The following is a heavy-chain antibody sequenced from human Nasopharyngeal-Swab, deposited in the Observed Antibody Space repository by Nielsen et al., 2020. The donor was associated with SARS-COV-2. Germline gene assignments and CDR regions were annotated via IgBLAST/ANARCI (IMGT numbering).Heavy chain of an antibody. V-gene: IGHV1-69*04. CDR3: ARDKRVYFDSSGHLDH. D-gene: IGHD3-22*01. J-gene: IGHJ4*02. Sequence: WVRQAPGQGLEWIGRLIPTIDLQNYAQQFQGRVTITADKSKNTISLELNSLRSEDTAVYYCARDKRVYFDSSGHLDHWGQGTLVTVSS. CDR2: LIPTIDLQ.